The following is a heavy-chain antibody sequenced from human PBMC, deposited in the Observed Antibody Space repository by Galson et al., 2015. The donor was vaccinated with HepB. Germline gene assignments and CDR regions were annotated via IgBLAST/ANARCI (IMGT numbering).Heavy chain of an antibody. D-gene: IGHD6-19*01. V-gene: IGHV1-24*01. CDR3: ATPGYSSGEYFDY. Sequence: SVKVSCKVSGYTLTELAMHWVRQAPGKGLEWMGGFDSEDGETIYAQKFQGRVTMTEDTSTDTAYMELSSLRSEDTAVYYCATPGYSSGEYFDYWGQGTLVTVSS. CDR1: GYTLTELA. J-gene: IGHJ4*02. CDR2: FDSEDGET.